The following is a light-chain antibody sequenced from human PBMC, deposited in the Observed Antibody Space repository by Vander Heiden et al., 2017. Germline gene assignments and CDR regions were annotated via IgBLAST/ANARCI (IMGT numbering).Light chain of an antibody. V-gene: IGKV1-33*01. CDR2: DAS. CDR1: QDISNY. J-gene: IGKJ1*01. Sequence: DVQITPSPSSLSASVGDRVTSNCQASQDISNYLNWYQQKPGKAPKLLIYDASNLETGVPARFSGSGSGTDFTFTISSLQPEDFATYYCQQDDNLPRFFSQGTKVEIK. CDR3: QQDDNLPRF.